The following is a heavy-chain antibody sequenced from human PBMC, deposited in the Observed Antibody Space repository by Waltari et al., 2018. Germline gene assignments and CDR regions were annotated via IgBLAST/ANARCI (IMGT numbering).Heavy chain of an antibody. D-gene: IGHD5-12*01. V-gene: IGHV3-33*08. CDR1: GFTFHTPR. J-gene: IGHJ4*02. CDR3: ASDGSPPNFDY. Sequence: QVQLVESGGGGVQPGRSLRLYGAAPGFTFHTPRMLGGRQAPGKGLEWVAVIWHDGSTEYYAESVKGRFTISRDNSKDTLYLQMNTLRVEDTAVYYCASDGSPPNFDYWGQGTLVTVSS. CDR2: IWHDGSTE.